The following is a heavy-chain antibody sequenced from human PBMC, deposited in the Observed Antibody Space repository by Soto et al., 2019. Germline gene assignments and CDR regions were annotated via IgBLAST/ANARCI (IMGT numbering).Heavy chain of an antibody. CDR3: AHKPEWIQLRQGLIFVS. CDR1: GFSLSTSGVG. V-gene: IGHV2-5*01. CDR2: IYWNDDK. Sequence: QITLKESGPTLVKPTQTLTLTCTFSGFSLSTSGVGVGWIRQPPGKALEWLALIYWNDDKRYSPSLKGRLTITKDTSKNQVVLTMTNIDPVDTATYYCAHKPEWIQLRQGLIFVSWGQGTLVTVSS. J-gene: IGHJ4*02. D-gene: IGHD5-18*01.